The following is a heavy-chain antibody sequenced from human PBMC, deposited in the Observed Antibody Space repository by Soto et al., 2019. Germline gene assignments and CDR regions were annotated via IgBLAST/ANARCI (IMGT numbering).Heavy chain of an antibody. D-gene: IGHD2-2*01. CDR3: ARDPSIVLVPAATYYYYYYGMDV. CDR1: GFTVSYTY. Sequence: PGGSLRLSCAASGFTVSYTYMSWVRQAPGKGLQWVSVIYTDGRTYYADSVKGRFTISRDNSKNTLYLQMNSLRAEDTAVYYCARDPSIVLVPAATYYYYYYGMDVWGQGTTVTVSS. V-gene: IGHV3-66*01. J-gene: IGHJ6*02. CDR2: IYTDGRT.